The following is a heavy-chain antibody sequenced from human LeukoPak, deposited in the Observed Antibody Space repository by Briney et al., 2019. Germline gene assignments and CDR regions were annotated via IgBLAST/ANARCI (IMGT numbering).Heavy chain of an antibody. Sequence: SVKVSCKAPGYTFTGYYTHWVRQAPGQGLEWVGRIIPIFGTANYAQKFQGRVTITTDESTSTAYMELSSLRSEDTAVYYCARDLFSEQLGFDPWGQGTLVTVSS. CDR3: ARDLFSEQLGFDP. CDR1: GYTFTGYY. CDR2: IIPIFGTA. D-gene: IGHD6-13*01. V-gene: IGHV1-69*05. J-gene: IGHJ5*02.